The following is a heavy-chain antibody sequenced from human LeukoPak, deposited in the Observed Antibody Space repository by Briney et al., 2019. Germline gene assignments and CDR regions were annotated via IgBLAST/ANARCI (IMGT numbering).Heavy chain of an antibody. CDR2: ISSSSSTI. J-gene: IGHJ4*02. D-gene: IGHD6-19*01. CDR1: GFTFSSYS. Sequence: GGCLRLSCAASGFTFSSYSMNWVREAPGKGLEWVSYISSSSSTIYYADSVKGRFTISRDNAKNSLYLQMNSLRAEDTAVYYCARDRGIAVADYFDYWGQGTLVTVSS. V-gene: IGHV3-48*01. CDR3: ARDRGIAVADYFDY.